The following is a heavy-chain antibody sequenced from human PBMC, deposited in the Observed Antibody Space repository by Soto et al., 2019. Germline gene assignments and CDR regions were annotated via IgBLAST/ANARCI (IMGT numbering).Heavy chain of an antibody. J-gene: IGHJ4*02. CDR1: GGSFSGYY. V-gene: IGHV4-34*01. CDR3: ARGDCSGGSCYNYFDY. CDR2: INHSGST. Sequence: QVQLQQWGAGLLKPSETLSLTCAVYGGSFSGYYWSWIRQPPGKGLEGIGEINHSGSTNYNPSLKSRVTISVDTSKNQFYLKLSSVTAADTAVYYCARGDCSGGSCYNYFDYWGQGTLVTVSS. D-gene: IGHD2-15*01.